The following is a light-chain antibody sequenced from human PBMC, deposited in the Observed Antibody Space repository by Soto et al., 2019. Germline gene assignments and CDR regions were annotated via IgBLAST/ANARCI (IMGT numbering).Light chain of an antibody. CDR1: QSVGTN. CDR3: QQYYYWPPYT. J-gene: IGKJ2*01. CDR2: GAS. Sequence: EIVMTQSPATLSVSPGERATLSCRASQSVGTNLVWYQHKPGQAPRPLIYGASIRATGIPARFSASGSGTEFTLTISSLQSEDSAVYFCQQYYYWPPYTLGQGTKVEIK. V-gene: IGKV3-15*01.